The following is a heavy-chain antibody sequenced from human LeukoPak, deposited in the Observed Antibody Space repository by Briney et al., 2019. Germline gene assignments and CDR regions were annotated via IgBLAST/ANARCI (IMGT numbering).Heavy chain of an antibody. D-gene: IGHD2-15*01. CDR2: ISHSGST. CDR3: ARGRRIVVVLGATRTHRDYYMDV. V-gene: IGHV4-38-2*02. CDR1: GYSISTNYY. Sequence: PSETLSLTCTVSGYSISTNYYWGWVRQPPGKGLEWIGSISHSGSTYYNPSLKSRVTISVDTSKNQFSLKLSSVTAADTAVYYCARGRRIVVVLGATRTHRDYYMDVWGKGTTVTVSS. J-gene: IGHJ6*03.